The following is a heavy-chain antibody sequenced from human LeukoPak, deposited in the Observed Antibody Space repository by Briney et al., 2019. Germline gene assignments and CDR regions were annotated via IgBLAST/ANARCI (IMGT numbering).Heavy chain of an antibody. D-gene: IGHD2-8*02. CDR3: ARFLLSPSYFDY. CDR2: ISASGNT. CDR1: GGSISNYY. V-gene: IGHV4-4*07. Sequence: TPSETLSLTCTVSGGSISNYYWSWIRQPAGKGLEWIGRISASGNTNYNPSLKSRVTISVDTSKNHFSLKLSSVTAADTAVYYCARFLLSPSYFDYWGQGTLVTVSS. J-gene: IGHJ4*02.